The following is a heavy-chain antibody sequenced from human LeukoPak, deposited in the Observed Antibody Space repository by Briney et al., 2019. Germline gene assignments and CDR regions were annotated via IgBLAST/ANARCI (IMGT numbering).Heavy chain of an antibody. CDR2: ICHDSSDI. V-gene: IGHV3-21*01. D-gene: IGHD5-24*01. CDR1: GFTFSIYG. J-gene: IGHJ4*02. CDR3: ARATRHGYDY. Sequence: GGSLRLSCAASGFTFSIYGMSWVRQAPGKGLEWVSYICHDSSDIYYVDPVKGRFTMSRDNAKNSLYLQMNSLRGEDTAVYYCARATRHGYDYWGQGTLVTVSS.